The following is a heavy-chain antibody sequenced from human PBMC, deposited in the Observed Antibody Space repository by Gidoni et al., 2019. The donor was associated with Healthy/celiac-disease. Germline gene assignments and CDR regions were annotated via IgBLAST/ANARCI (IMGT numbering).Heavy chain of an antibody. CDR1: GFTVSSHY. CDR2: SYSGGST. CDR3: ARGHCSSTSCSWWFDP. V-gene: IGHV3-53*01. D-gene: IGHD2-2*01. J-gene: IGHJ5*02. Sequence: ELQLVESGGGLIQPGGSLRLSCAASGFTVSSHYMRWVRQAPGKGLEWVSVSYSGGSTYYADAVKGRFTISRDNSKNTLYLQMNSLRAEDTAVYYCARGHCSSTSCSWWFDPWGQGTLVTVSS.